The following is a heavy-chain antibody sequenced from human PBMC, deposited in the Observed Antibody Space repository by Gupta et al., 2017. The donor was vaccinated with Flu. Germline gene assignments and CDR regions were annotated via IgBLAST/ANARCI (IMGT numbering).Heavy chain of an antibody. Sequence: YYSDSVKGRFTTSRDNSNNMLYLQMNSLRDDDTAVYYCARWSTSENFDFWGQGSLVTVSS. CDR3: ARWSTSENFDF. D-gene: IGHD6-6*01. J-gene: IGHJ4*02. V-gene: IGHV3-53*05.